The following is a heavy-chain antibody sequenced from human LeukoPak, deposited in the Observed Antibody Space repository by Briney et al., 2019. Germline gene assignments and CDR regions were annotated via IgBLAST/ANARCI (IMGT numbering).Heavy chain of an antibody. CDR3: ARARGWTSGDDYYYGMDV. V-gene: IGHV4-34*01. J-gene: IGHJ6*02. CDR2: INQSGNT. Sequence: PSETLSLTCVVYGGPFSGYYWSWIRQSPGKGLECIGEINQSGNTNYNPSLKSRVTISIDTSKNQFSLKVTSVTAGDTAVYYCARARGWTSGDDYYYGMDVWGQGTTGTVSS. CDR1: GGPFSGYY. D-gene: IGHD4-17*01.